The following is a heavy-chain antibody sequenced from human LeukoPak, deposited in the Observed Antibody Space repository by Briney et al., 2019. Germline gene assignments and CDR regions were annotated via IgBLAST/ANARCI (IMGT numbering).Heavy chain of an antibody. D-gene: IGHD5-18*01. Sequence: SETLSLTCTVSGGSISGYYWSWIRQPPGKGLEWIGYIYYSGSTNYNPSLKSRVTISVDTSKNQFSLKLSSVTAADTAVYYCARDSYGYLWGQGTLVTVSS. J-gene: IGHJ4*02. CDR3: ARDSYGYL. CDR2: IYYSGST. V-gene: IGHV4-59*01. CDR1: GGSISGYY.